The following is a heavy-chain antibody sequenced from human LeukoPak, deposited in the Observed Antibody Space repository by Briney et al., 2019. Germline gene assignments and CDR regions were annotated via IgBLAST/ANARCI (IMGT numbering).Heavy chain of an antibody. CDR3: TTLGATYGDYFDY. J-gene: IGHJ4*02. V-gene: IGHV3-15*01. CDR1: GFTFKNAW. CDR2: IKSKTDGGTT. D-gene: IGHD4-17*01. Sequence: GGSLRLSCAASGFTFKNAWMSWVRQAPGKGLEWVGRIKSKTDGGTTDYAAPVKGRFTISRDDSKNTLYLQVNSLKTEDTAVYYCTTLGATYGDYFDYWGQGTLVTVSS.